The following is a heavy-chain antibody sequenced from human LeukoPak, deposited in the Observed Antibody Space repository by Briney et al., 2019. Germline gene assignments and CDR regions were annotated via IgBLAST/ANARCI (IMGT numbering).Heavy chain of an antibody. CDR2: INPSGGST. J-gene: IGHJ4*02. V-gene: IGHV1-46*01. Sequence: ASVKVSCKASGYTFTSYYMHWVRQAPGQGLEWMGIINPSGGSTSYAQKFQGRVTMTRDTSTSTAYMELRSLRSDDTAVYYCARRDMGYCSGHWGQGTLVTVSS. D-gene: IGHD2-15*01. CDR3: ARRDMGYCSGH. CDR1: GYTFTSYY.